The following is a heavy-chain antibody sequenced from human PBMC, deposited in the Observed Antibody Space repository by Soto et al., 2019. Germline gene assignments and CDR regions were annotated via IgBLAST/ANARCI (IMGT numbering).Heavy chain of an antibody. V-gene: IGHV3-53*02. D-gene: IGHD3-16*01. Sequence: EVQLVETGGGLIQPGGSLRLSCAVSGFTVRSNYMSWVRQAPGKGLEWVSIIYSSGNTYYADSVKGRFTMSRDTSNNTVFLQMSSLRAEDTAVYYCARMSSPFGYWGQGTLVTVSS. CDR1: GFTVRSNY. J-gene: IGHJ4*02. CDR2: IYSSGNT. CDR3: ARMSSPFGY.